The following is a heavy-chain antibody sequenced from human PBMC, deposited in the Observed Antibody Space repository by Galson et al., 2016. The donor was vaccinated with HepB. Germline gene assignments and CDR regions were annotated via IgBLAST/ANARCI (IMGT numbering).Heavy chain of an antibody. CDR1: GYTFTANY. D-gene: IGHD5-18*01. Sequence: SVKVSCKASGYTFTANYIHWVRQAPGQGLEWMGWINPNSGGTNYAQKFQGWVTMTRDTSISTVYMELRRLRYDDTAVYYFSRDTIVVGGYSFGYYYSGMDVWGQGTTVTVSS. CDR2: INPNSGGT. V-gene: IGHV1-2*04. CDR3: SRDTIVVGGYSFGYYYSGMDV. J-gene: IGHJ6*02.